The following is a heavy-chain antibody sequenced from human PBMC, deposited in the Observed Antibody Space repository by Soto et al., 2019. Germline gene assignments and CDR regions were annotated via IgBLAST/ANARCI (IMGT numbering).Heavy chain of an antibody. D-gene: IGHD6-6*01. Sequence: QVQLQESGPGLVKPSQTLSLTCTVSGGSISSGGYYWSWILQHPGKGLEWIGYIYYSGSTYFNPSLKSRLTISVDTSKNQSSRQLSSVTAADTAVYYCARAGHSSSSEGANWFDPWGQGTLVTVSS. CDR1: GGSISSGGYY. CDR2: IYYSGST. CDR3: ARAGHSSSSEGANWFDP. V-gene: IGHV4-31*03. J-gene: IGHJ5*02.